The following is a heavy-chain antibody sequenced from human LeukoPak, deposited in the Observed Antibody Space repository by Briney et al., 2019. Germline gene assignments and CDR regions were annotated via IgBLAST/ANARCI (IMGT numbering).Heavy chain of an antibody. V-gene: IGHV3-30-3*01. Sequence: GGSLRLSCAASGFTFSSYAMHWVRQAPGKGLEWVAVISYDGSNKYYADSVKGRFTISRDNSKNTLYLQMNSLRAGDTAVYYCARDRLPYGGNPNYDAFDIWGQGTMVTVSS. CDR1: GFTFSSYA. CDR2: ISYDGSNK. CDR3: ARDRLPYGGNPNYDAFDI. D-gene: IGHD4-23*01. J-gene: IGHJ3*02.